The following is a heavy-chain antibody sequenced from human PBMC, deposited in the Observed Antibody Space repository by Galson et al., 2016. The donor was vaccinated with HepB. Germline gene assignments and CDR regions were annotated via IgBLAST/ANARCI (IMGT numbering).Heavy chain of an antibody. CDR3: ATQVFVVVPAAHYWYFDL. CDR2: FDPEDGET. J-gene: IGHJ2*01. V-gene: IGHV1-24*01. D-gene: IGHD2-2*01. Sequence: SVKVSCKVSGYTLTELSMHWVRQAPGKGLEWMGGFDPEDGETIYAQKFQGRVTMTEDTSTDTAYMELSSLRSEDTAVYYCATQVFVVVPAAHYWYFDLWGQGTLVIVSS. CDR1: GYTLTELS.